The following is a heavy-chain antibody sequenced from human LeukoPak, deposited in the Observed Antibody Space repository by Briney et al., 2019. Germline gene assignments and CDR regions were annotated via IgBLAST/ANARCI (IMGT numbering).Heavy chain of an antibody. D-gene: IGHD6-13*01. J-gene: IGHJ4*02. CDR2: IYSGGDT. V-gene: IGHV3-66*02. Sequence: GGSLRLSCAASGFTVSSSYMSWVRQAPGKGLEWVSVIYSGGDTHYAGSVKGRFTISRDNSVNTLYLQMDSLRTEDTAVYYCARAFVTAAGFFDTWGQGTLVTVSS. CDR3: ARAFVTAAGFFDT. CDR1: GFTVSSSY.